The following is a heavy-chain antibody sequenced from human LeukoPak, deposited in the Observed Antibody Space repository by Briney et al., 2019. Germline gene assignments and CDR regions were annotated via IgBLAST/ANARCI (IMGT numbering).Heavy chain of an antibody. CDR2: MNPNSGNT. CDR3: ARGAGGELFPWFDP. CDR1: GYTFTSDD. Sequence: ASVKVSCKASGYTFTSDDINWVRQATGQGLEWMGWMNPNSGNTGYAQKFQGRVTITRNTSISTAYMELSSLRSEDTAVYYCARGAGGELFPWFDPWGQGTLVTVSS. V-gene: IGHV1-8*03. J-gene: IGHJ5*02. D-gene: IGHD3-10*01.